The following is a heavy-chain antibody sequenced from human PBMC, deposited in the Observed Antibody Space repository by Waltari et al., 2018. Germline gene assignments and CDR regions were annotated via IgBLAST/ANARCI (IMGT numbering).Heavy chain of an antibody. D-gene: IGHD4-17*01. J-gene: IGHJ4*02. CDR3: ARIYYGDYVVY. CDR2: IKQDGSEK. Sequence: EVQLVESGGGLVQPGGALRLSCAASGFTFSSYWMSWVRQAPGKGLEWVANIKQDGSEKYYVDSVKGRFTISRDNAKNSLYLQMNSLRAEDTAVYYCARIYYGDYVVYWGQGTLVTVSS. V-gene: IGHV3-7*03. CDR1: GFTFSSYW.